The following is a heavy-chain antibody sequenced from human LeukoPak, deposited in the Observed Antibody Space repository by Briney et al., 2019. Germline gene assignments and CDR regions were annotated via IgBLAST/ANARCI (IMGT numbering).Heavy chain of an antibody. CDR3: ARVIRYYYFDY. D-gene: IGHD3-10*01. V-gene: IGHV3-48*03. J-gene: IGHJ4*02. Sequence: GGSLRLSCAASGFTFSNYEMKWVRQAPGKGLEWVSYVSGSGSTMYYADSVKGRFTISRDNAKKSQYLQMNSLRAEDTAVYYCARVIRYYYFDYWGQGTLVTVSS. CDR2: VSGSGSTM. CDR1: GFTFSNYE.